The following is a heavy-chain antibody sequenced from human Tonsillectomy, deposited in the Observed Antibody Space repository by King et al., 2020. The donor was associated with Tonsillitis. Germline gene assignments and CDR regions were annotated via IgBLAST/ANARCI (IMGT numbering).Heavy chain of an antibody. CDR3: ARDLLNQWEQPGEKEDACDI. D-gene: IGHD1-26*01. Sequence: VQLVESGAEVKKPGASVRLSCKASGYVFTDYYMHWVRQAPGEGLEWMGMINPSGGSTTYALKFQGRVTITRDTSTSIVYMDLSSLRSEDTALYYCARDLLNQWEQPGEKEDACDIWGQGTMVIVSS. CDR2: INPSGGST. J-gene: IGHJ3*02. V-gene: IGHV1-46*01. CDR1: GYVFTDYY.